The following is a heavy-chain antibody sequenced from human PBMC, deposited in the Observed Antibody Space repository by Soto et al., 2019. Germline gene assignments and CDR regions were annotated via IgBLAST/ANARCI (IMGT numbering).Heavy chain of an antibody. CDR3: AADLSLGGDYDYYGRDV. CDR2: IVVGSGNT. Sequence: GASVKGCWNACGFAFTSCAVQWVRQARGQRLEWIGWIVVGSGNTNYAQKFQERVTITRDMSTSTAYMELSSLRSEDTAVYYCAADLSLGGDYDYYGRDVWGQGTTVTVS. D-gene: IGHD3-16*01. J-gene: IGHJ6*02. CDR1: GFAFTSCA. V-gene: IGHV1-58*01.